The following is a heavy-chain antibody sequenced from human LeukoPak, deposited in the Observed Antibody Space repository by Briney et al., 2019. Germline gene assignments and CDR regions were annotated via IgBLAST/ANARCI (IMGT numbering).Heavy chain of an antibody. J-gene: IGHJ4*02. V-gene: IGHV3-30*02. CDR1: GFTFSSYG. CDR2: IRYDGSNK. D-gene: IGHD3-22*01. CDR3: AKRRSYYYDSSGLDY. Sequence: GGSLRLSCAASGFTFSSYGMHWVRQAPGKGLEWVAFIRYDGSNKYYADSVQGRFTISRDNSKNTLYPQMNSLRAEDTAVYYCAKRRSYYYDSSGLDYWGQGTLVTVSS.